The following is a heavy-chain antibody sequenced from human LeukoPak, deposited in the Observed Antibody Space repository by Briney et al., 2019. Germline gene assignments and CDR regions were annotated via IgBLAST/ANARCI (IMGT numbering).Heavy chain of an antibody. CDR1: GFTFSSYG. CDR3: AKVWEATVGATGSDAFDI. D-gene: IGHD1-26*01. J-gene: IGHJ3*02. CDR2: ISGSGGST. Sequence: PGGSLRLSCAASGFTFSSYGMHWVRQAPGKGLEWVSAISGSGGSTYYADSVKGRFTISRDNSKNTLYLQMNSLRAEDTAVYYCAKVWEATVGATGSDAFDIWGQGTMVTVSS. V-gene: IGHV3-23*01.